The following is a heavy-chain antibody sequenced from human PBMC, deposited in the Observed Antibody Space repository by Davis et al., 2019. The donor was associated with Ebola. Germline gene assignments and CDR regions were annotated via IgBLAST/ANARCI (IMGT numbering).Heavy chain of an antibody. D-gene: IGHD3-10*01. CDR2: ISSSGSTI. Sequence: SLKISCAASGFTFSDYYMSWIRQAPGKGLEWVSYISSSGSTIYYADSVKGRFTISRDNAKNSLYLQMNSLRAEDTAVYYCARDEGVILVFHGMDVWGQGTTVTVSS. V-gene: IGHV3-11*04. CDR3: ARDEGVILVFHGMDV. CDR1: GFTFSDYY. J-gene: IGHJ6*02.